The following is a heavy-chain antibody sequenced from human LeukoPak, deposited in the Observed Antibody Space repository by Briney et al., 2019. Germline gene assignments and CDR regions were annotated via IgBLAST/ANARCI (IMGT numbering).Heavy chain of an antibody. J-gene: IGHJ1*01. V-gene: IGHV3-30*02. Sequence: GGSLRLSCAAAGFTFSSYGMHWVRQAPGKGLEWVAFIRYDGSNKYYADSVKGRFTISRDNSKNTLYLQMNSLRAEDTAVYYCAKDRIVGATRAEYFQHWGQGTPVTVSS. CDR1: GFTFSSYG. D-gene: IGHD1-26*01. CDR3: AKDRIVGATRAEYFQH. CDR2: IRYDGSNK.